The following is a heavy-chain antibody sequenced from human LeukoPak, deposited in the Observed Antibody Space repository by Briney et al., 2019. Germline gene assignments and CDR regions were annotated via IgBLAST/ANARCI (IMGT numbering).Heavy chain of an antibody. CDR1: GCTFTGYY. J-gene: IGHJ4*02. V-gene: IGHV1-46*01. CDR2: INPSGGST. Sequence: APVKVSCKASGCTFTGYYMHWVRQAPGQGLEWMGIINPSGGSTSYAQKFQGRVTMTRDTSTSTVYMELSSLRSEDTAVYYCARDLYGDYAKFDYWGQGTLVTVSS. D-gene: IGHD4-17*01. CDR3: ARDLYGDYAKFDY.